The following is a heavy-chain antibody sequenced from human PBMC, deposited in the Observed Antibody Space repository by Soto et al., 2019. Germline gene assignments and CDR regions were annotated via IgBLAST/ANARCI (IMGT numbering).Heavy chain of an antibody. D-gene: IGHD5-18*01. CDR1: GLPFSTYW. CDR2: IKQDESEK. Sequence: EVQLVESGGGLVQPGGSLRLSCAASGLPFSTYWMSWVRQAPGKGLEWVANIKQDESEKNYVDSVKGRFTISRDNAKSSLYLQMNSLRAEDTAIYYCARDDSYVGAYWGQGTLVTVSS. J-gene: IGHJ4*02. CDR3: ARDDSYVGAY. V-gene: IGHV3-7*03.